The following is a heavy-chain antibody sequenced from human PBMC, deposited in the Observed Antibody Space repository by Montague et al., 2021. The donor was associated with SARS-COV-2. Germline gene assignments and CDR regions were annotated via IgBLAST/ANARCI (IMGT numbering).Heavy chain of an antibody. CDR3: AEGAAKTFYYNGMDV. Sequence: SLRLSCAASGFTFGDYALHWVRQAPGKGLEWVSAISWNSGYIDYAGSVKGRFTISRDNDKNSLYLEMNSLSAEDTALYYCAEGAAKTFYYNGMDVWGQGTTVTVSS. CDR1: GFTFGDYA. D-gene: IGHD6-25*01. CDR2: ISWNSGYI. V-gene: IGHV3-9*01. J-gene: IGHJ6*02.